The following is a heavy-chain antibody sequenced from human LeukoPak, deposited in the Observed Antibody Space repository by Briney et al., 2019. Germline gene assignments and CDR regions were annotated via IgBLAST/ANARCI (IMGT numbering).Heavy chain of an antibody. CDR3: ARQNPSLGVCSSTSCFAGSFDY. Sequence: GESLKISCRGSGYSFTSYWIGWVRQMPGKGLEWMGIIYPGDSDTRYSPSFQGQVTISADKSISTAYLQWSSLKASDTAMYYCARQNPSLGVCSSTSCFAGSFDYWGQGTLVTVSS. CDR1: GYSFTSYW. V-gene: IGHV5-51*01. D-gene: IGHD2-2*01. CDR2: IYPGDSDT. J-gene: IGHJ4*02.